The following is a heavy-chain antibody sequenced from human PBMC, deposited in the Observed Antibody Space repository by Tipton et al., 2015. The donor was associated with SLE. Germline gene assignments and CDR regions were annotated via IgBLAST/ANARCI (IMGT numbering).Heavy chain of an antibody. V-gene: IGHV4-59*08. J-gene: IGHJ4*02. D-gene: IGHD3-22*01. CDR2: FYGGST. CDR1: VGSINSRY. CDR3: ARQPYYESPFDY. Sequence: TLSLTCTVSVGSINSRYWSWIRQPPGKGLEWTGYFYGGSTSYNPSLRGRVPISGDTSKNQFSLTLNSVTAADTAVYFCARQPYYESPFDYWGQGTLVTVSS.